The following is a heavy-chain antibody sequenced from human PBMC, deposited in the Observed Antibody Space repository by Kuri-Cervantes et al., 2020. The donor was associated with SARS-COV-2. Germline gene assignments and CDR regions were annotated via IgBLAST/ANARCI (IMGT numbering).Heavy chain of an antibody. J-gene: IGHJ6*02. Sequence: GESLKISCTASGFTFDDYAMSWFRQAPGKGLEWVGFIRSKAYGGTTEYAASVKGRFTISRDDSKSIAYLQMNSLRAEDTAVYYCAKDRGPYYDFWSGYTPAGGYYGMDVWGQGTTVTVSS. CDR2: IRSKAYGGTT. V-gene: IGHV3-49*03. CDR3: AKDRGPYYDFWSGYTPAGGYYGMDV. D-gene: IGHD3-3*01. CDR1: GFTFDDYA.